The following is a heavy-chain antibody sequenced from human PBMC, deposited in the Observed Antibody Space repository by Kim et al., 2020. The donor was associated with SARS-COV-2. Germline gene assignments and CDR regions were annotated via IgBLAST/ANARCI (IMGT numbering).Heavy chain of an antibody. CDR2: IIPIFGTA. Sequence: SVKVSCKASGGTFSSYAISWVRQAPGQGLEWMGGIIPIFGTANYAQKFQGRVTITADESTSTAYMELSSLRSEDTAVYYCARGASRYCSGGSCYKGAWFYMDVWGKGTTVTVSS. D-gene: IGHD2-15*01. CDR1: GGTFSSYA. V-gene: IGHV1-69*13. CDR3: ARGASRYCSGGSCYKGAWFYMDV. J-gene: IGHJ6*03.